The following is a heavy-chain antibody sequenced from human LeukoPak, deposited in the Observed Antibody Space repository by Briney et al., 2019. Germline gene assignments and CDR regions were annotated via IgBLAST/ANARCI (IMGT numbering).Heavy chain of an antibody. CDR1: GGSISSYY. J-gene: IGHJ6*02. CDR3: ARTVTTPQGYYYYGMDV. Sequence: SETLSLTCTVSGGSISSYYWRWIRQPAGKGLEWIGRIYTSGSTNYNPSLKSRVTMSVDTSKNQFSLKLSSVTAADTAVYYCARTVTTPQGYYYYGMDVWGQGTTVTVSS. D-gene: IGHD4-17*01. V-gene: IGHV4-4*07. CDR2: IYTSGST.